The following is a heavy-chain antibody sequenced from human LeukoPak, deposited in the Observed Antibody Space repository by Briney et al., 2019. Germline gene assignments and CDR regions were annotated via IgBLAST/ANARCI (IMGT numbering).Heavy chain of an antibody. CDR1: GGSISSSDYY. Sequence: SETLSLTCTVSGGSISSSDYYWGWIRQPPGKGLEWIGNIYYSGSTSYNSSLKSRVTISIDTSKNQFSLQLSSVTAADTAVYFCARENYCTNGVCWAFDPWGQGTLVTVSS. V-gene: IGHV4-39*07. J-gene: IGHJ5*02. CDR2: IYYSGST. D-gene: IGHD2-8*01. CDR3: ARENYCTNGVCWAFDP.